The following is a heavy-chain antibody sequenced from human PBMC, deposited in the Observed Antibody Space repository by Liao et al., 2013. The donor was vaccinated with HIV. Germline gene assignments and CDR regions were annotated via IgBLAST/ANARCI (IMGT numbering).Heavy chain of an antibody. V-gene: IGHV4-39*07. D-gene: IGHD6-19*01. Sequence: QLQLQESGPGLVKPSETLSLMCSVSGASVDTYNQYWAWIRQPPGKGLEWIGSIYYSGRTDKNPSLKSRVSISLDTSRNHFSLKLSSVRAADTARYYCARQRVAGPGDWFDPWGQGTLVTVSS. CDR3: ARQRVAGPGDWFDP. CDR1: GASVDTYNQY. CDR2: IYYSGRT. J-gene: IGHJ5*02.